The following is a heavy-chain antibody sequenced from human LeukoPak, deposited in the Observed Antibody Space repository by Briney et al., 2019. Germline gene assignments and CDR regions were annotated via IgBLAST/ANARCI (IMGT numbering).Heavy chain of an antibody. J-gene: IGHJ4*02. CDR1: GFTFSSYW. D-gene: IGHD6-25*01. CDR3: TSLRLEDY. V-gene: IGHV3-74*01. Sequence: GGSLRLSCAASGFTFSSYWMNWVRQAPGKGLVWVSRISDDGGGTTYADSVKGRFTISRDNAKNTLYLQMNSLRAEDTAVYYCTSLRLEDYWGQGTLVTVSS. CDR2: ISDDGGGT.